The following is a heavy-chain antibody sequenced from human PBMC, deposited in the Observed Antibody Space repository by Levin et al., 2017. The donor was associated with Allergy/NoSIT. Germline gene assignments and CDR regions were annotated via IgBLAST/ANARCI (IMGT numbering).Heavy chain of an antibody. V-gene: IGHV3-33*06. CDR2: IWYDGSNK. D-gene: IGHD3-10*01. J-gene: IGHJ4*02. CDR1: GFTFSSYA. CDR3: ANYGSGSDFY. Sequence: AGGSLRLSCAASGFTFSSYAMHWVRQAPGKGLEWVAIIWYDGSNKYYADSVKGRFTISRDNSKNALYLQMNSLRVEDTAVYYCANYGSGSDFYWGQGTLVTVSS.